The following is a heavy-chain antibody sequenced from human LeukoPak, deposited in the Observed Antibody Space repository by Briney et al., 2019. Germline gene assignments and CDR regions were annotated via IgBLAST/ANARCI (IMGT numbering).Heavy chain of an antibody. Sequence: SQTLSLTCTVSGGSISSGDFYWSWIRQPPEKGLEYIGYIYYSGITFYNPSLRSRITISIDTSKNQFSLKLSSVTAADTAVYYCATSPWIQLWPRYFDYWGQGTLVTVSS. J-gene: IGHJ4*02. V-gene: IGHV4-30-4*01. D-gene: IGHD5-18*01. CDR1: GGSISSGDFY. CDR3: ATSPWIQLWPRYFDY. CDR2: IYYSGIT.